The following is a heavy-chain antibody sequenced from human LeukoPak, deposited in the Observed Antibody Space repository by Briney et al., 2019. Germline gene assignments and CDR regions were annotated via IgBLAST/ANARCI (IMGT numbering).Heavy chain of an antibody. J-gene: IGHJ4*02. CDR1: GFTFSSYS. CDR3: ARGGSGYSYGKIDS. CDR2: ISSSSSYI. Sequence: GGSLRLSCAASGFTFSSYSMNWVRQAPGKGLEWVSSISSSSSYIYYADSVKGRFTISRDNAKNSLYLQMNSLRDEDTAVYYCARGGSGYSYGKIDSWGQGILVTVSS. D-gene: IGHD5-18*01. V-gene: IGHV3-21*01.